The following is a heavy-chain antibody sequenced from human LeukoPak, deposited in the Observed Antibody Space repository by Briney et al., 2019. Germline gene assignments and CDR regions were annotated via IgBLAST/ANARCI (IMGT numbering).Heavy chain of an antibody. Sequence: GGSLRLSCAASGFTVSSNYMSWVRQAPGKGLEWVSVIYSGGSTYYADSVKGRFTISRDNSKNTLYLQMNSLRAKDTAVYYCASSTYYDFWSGPPNWFDPWGQGTLVTVSS. CDR3: ASSTYYDFWSGPPNWFDP. D-gene: IGHD3-3*01. V-gene: IGHV3-66*02. CDR1: GFTVSSNY. J-gene: IGHJ5*02. CDR2: IYSGGST.